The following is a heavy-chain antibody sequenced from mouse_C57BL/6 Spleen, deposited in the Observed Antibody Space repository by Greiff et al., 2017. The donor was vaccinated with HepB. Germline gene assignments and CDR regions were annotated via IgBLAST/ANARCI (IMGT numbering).Heavy chain of an antibody. CDR2: ISYSGST. CDR3: ARAYRDAMDY. V-gene: IGHV3-1*01. Sequence: EVQLQQSGPGMVKPSQSLSLTCTVTGYSITSGYDWHWIRHFPGNKLEWMGYISYSGSTNYNPSLKSRISITHDTSKNHFFLKLNSVTTEDTATYYCARAYRDAMDYWGQGTSVTVSS. CDR1: GYSITSGYD. J-gene: IGHJ4*01. D-gene: IGHD2-12*01.